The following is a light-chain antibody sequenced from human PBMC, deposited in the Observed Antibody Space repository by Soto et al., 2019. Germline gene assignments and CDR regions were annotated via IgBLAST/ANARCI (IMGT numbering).Light chain of an antibody. CDR3: AAWDDSLNGLL. CDR1: SSNIGSYT. J-gene: IGLJ3*02. Sequence: QSVLPQAPSASGTPGQRVTISCSGSSSNIGSYTVNWYQQLPGTAPKLLIHSNNQRPSGVPDRFSGSKSGTSASLAISGLQSEYEADYDCAAWDDSLNGLLFGGGTKLTVL. CDR2: SNN. V-gene: IGLV1-44*01.